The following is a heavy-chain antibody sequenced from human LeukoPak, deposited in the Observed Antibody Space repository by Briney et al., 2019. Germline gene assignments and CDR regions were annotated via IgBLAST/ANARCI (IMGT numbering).Heavy chain of an antibody. Sequence: PWGSLRLSCAASGFTFSSYSMNWVRQAPGKGLEWVSSISSSSSYIYYADSVKGRFTISRDNAKNSLYLQMNSLRAEDTAVYYCARGGSSWQDEEHWGQGTLVTVSS. CDR2: ISSSSSYI. D-gene: IGHD6-13*01. J-gene: IGHJ4*02. V-gene: IGHV3-21*01. CDR1: GFTFSSYS. CDR3: ARGGSSWQDEEH.